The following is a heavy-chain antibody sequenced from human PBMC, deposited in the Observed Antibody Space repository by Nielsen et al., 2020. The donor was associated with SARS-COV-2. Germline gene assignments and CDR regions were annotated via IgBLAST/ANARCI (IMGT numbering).Heavy chain of an antibody. Sequence: ASVKVSCKASGYTFTGYYIHWVRQAPGQGLEWMGRINPNSGGTIYAQKFQVRVTMTRDTSTSTVYMELSSLRSEDTAVYYCARGHTSIAASYYYYYYMDVWGKGPRSPSP. CDR1: GYTFTGYY. D-gene: IGHD6-6*01. V-gene: IGHV1-2*06. CDR3: ARGHTSIAASYYYYYYMDV. CDR2: INPNSGGT. J-gene: IGHJ6*03.